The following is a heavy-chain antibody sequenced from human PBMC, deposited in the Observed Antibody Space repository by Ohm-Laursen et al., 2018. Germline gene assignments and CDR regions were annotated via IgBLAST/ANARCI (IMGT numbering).Heavy chain of an antibody. CDR1: GFTFSNAW. J-gene: IGHJ4*02. Sequence: SLRLSCAASGFTFSNAWMSWVRQAPGKGLEWVANIKQDGSEKYYVDSVKGRFTISRDNAKNSLYLQMNSLRAEDTAVYYCARDHGGYSSSWYRRIFDYWGQGTLVTVSS. CDR3: ARDHGGYSSSWYRRIFDY. V-gene: IGHV3-7*01. D-gene: IGHD6-13*01. CDR2: IKQDGSEK.